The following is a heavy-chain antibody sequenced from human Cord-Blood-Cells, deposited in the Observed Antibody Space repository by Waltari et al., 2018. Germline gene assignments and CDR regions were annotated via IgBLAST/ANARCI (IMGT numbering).Heavy chain of an antibody. CDR2: FDPEDGET. J-gene: IGHJ4*02. D-gene: IGHD1-26*01. V-gene: IGHV1-24*01. CDR1: GYTLTELS. Sequence: QVQLVQSGAEVKKPGASVKVPCKVSGYTLTELSMHCVRPAPGKGLEWMGGFDPEDGETIYAQKFQGRVTMTEDTSTDTAYMELSSLRSEDTAVYYCATVLSGSYYPAFDYWGQGTLVTVSS. CDR3: ATVLSGSYYPAFDY.